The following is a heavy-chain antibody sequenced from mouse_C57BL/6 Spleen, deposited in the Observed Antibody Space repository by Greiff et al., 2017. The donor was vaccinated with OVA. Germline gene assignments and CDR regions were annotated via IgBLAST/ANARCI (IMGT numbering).Heavy chain of an antibody. CDR1: GYTFTSYW. CDR2: IYPGSGSN. V-gene: IGHV1-55*01. Sequence: QVQLQQPGAELVKPGASVKMSCKASGYTFTSYWITWVKQRPGQGLEWIGDIYPGSGSNTYNEKFKSKAPLTVDTSSSTAYLQLSSLTSEDSAVYSCARWDYYGSSYNFDYWGQGTTLTVSS. J-gene: IGHJ2*01. D-gene: IGHD1-1*01. CDR3: ARWDYYGSSYNFDY.